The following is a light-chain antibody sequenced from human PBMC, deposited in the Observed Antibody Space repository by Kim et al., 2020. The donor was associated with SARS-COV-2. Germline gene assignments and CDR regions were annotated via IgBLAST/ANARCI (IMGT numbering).Light chain of an antibody. CDR3: QACDRTPAI. V-gene: IGLV3-1*01. J-gene: IGLJ2*01. CDR2: QDT. Sequence: WYQQMPGQSPVLVIYQDTKRPSVIPERFSGSNFGNTATLTISGTQAMDDDAYYCQACDRTPAIFGGG.